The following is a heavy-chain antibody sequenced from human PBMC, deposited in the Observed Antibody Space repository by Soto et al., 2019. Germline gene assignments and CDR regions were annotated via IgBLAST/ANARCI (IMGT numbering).Heavy chain of an antibody. D-gene: IGHD5-12*01. CDR1: AYIFYDFF. V-gene: IGHV3-43*01. J-gene: IGHJ4*02. CDR3: AKDSGYNSPHYFDY. Sequence: GSVQQDCPDRAYIFYDFFFFWVRQVPGNGLEWVSLISWDGGTTYYADSVKGRFTISRDNSKNSLYLQMNSLRTEDTALYYCAKDSGYNSPHYFDYWGQGTLVTVSS. CDR2: ISWDGGTT.